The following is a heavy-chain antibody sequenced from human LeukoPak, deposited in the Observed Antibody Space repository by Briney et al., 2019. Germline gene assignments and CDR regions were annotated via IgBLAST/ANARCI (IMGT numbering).Heavy chain of an antibody. J-gene: IGHJ3*02. CDR3: ARGYYDFWSGYSAI. CDR2: IYYSGST. CDR1: GGSTSSYY. Sequence: SETLSLTCTVSGGSTSSYYWSWIRQPPGKGLEWIGYIYYSGSTNYNPSLKSRVTISVDTSKNQFSLKLSSVTAADTAVYYCARGYYDFWSGYSAIWGQGTMVTVSS. V-gene: IGHV4-59*01. D-gene: IGHD3-3*01.